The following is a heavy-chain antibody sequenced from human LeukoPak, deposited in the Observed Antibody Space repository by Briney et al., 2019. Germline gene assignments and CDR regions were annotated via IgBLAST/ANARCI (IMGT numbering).Heavy chain of an antibody. CDR1: GFTFSSYG. Sequence: PGGSLRLSCAASGFTFSSYGMSWVRQAPGKGLEWVSAITATSSSTHDADSVKGRFTISRDNSKNTLYLQMNSLRAEDTAVYYCAKDFYSGSGSYYAGFDYWGQGTLVTVSS. D-gene: IGHD3-10*01. CDR2: ITATSSST. V-gene: IGHV3-23*01. CDR3: AKDFYSGSGSYYAGFDY. J-gene: IGHJ4*02.